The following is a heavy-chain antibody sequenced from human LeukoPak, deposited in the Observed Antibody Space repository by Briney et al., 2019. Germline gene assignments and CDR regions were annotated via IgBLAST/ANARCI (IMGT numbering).Heavy chain of an antibody. CDR3: PRDEPGIAAGVGVY. CDR2: IGSGGRIK. Sequence: QPGGSLRLSCAASGFTFSSYEMTWVRKAPGKGLEWVSYIGSGGRIKYYADSVKGRFTISRDNAKNSLFLQMNSLRAEDTAVYYFPRDEPGIAAGVGVYWGQGTLVTVSS. V-gene: IGHV3-48*03. J-gene: IGHJ4*02. D-gene: IGHD6-25*01. CDR1: GFTFSSYE.